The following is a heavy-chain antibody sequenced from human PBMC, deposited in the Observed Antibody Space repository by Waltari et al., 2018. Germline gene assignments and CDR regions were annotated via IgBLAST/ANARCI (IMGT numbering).Heavy chain of an antibody. D-gene: IGHD3-10*01. V-gene: IGHV4-59*02. CDR3: ATAHPRNYYGSGTYQFDF. CDR1: GASVTTSD. CDR2: VRFSGNN. J-gene: IGHJ4*02. Sequence: QVQLQESGPGLLKPSETLSLTCTVSGASVTTSDWNWIRQSPGKGLEWLGYVRFSGNNNYNPPPRGRTDMALDTSNNRVYLELSSVTAADTAVYYCATAHPRNYYGSGTYQFDFWGRGTLVTVSS.